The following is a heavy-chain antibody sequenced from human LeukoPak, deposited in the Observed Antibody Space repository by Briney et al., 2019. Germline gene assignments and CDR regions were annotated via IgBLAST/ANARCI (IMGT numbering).Heavy chain of an antibody. J-gene: IGHJ4*02. CDR1: GYTFTGYY. V-gene: IGHV1-2*02. Sequence: ASVKVSCKASGYTFTGYYMHWVRQAPGQGLEWMGWINPNSGGTNYAQKFQGRVTMTRDTSISTAYMELSRLRSDDTAVYYCANRYYDGSGYYDYWGQGTLVTVSS. CDR2: INPNSGGT. D-gene: IGHD3-22*01. CDR3: ANRYYDGSGYYDY.